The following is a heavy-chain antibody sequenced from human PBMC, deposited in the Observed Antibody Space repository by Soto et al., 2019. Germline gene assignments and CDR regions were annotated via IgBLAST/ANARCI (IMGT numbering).Heavy chain of an antibody. V-gene: IGHV3-7*01. CDR2: INQDGSQT. CDR3: SWSLNY. J-gene: IGHJ4*02. Sequence: EVQLVQSGGGLVPPGGSLRLSCAASGFPFSSSWMDWVRQAPGKGLEWVANINQDGSQTYYVDSVEGRFTVSRDNAENSLYLQMESLRVEDTAVYYCSWSLNYWGLGTLVTVSS. CDR1: GFPFSSSW. D-gene: IGHD3-3*01.